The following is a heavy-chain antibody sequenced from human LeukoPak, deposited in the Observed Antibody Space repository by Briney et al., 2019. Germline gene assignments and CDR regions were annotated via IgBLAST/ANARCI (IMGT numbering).Heavy chain of an antibody. Sequence: GSLRLSCEASGFIFSTSAMTWVRQAPGKGLEWVSGISPSGGATHYSDSVKGRFTISRDTSRNTLYLQMNSLRADDTAVYYCSKLGLTTVPSNYWGQGALVTVSS. CDR2: ISPSGGAT. CDR1: GFIFSTSA. J-gene: IGHJ4*02. CDR3: SKLGLTTVPSNY. V-gene: IGHV3-23*01. D-gene: IGHD4-17*01.